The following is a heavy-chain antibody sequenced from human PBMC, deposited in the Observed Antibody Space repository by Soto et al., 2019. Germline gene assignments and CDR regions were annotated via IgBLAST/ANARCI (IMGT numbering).Heavy chain of an antibody. CDR1: GFTLRSYA. V-gene: IGHV3-30-3*01. Sequence: PGGSLRLSCAASGFTLRSYAMHWVRQAPGKGLEWVSAISGNGSSKYYADSVKGRFTISRDNSKNTLYLQMNSLRAEDTAVYYCANPPVMVYGNYGMDVWGQGTTVTVSS. J-gene: IGHJ6*02. CDR2: ISGNGSSK. CDR3: ANPPVMVYGNYGMDV. D-gene: IGHD2-8*01.